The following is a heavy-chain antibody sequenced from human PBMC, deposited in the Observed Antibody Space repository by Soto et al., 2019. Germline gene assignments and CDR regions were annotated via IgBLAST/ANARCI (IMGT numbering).Heavy chain of an antibody. J-gene: IGHJ6*03. D-gene: IGHD6-13*01. CDR1: GFTFSNAW. CDR3: TTDCHSSSWYRTTVTTFCYMDV. CDR2: TKSKTDGGTT. Sequence: PGGSLRLSCAASGFTFSNAWMSWVRQAPGKGLEWVGRTKSKTDGGTTDYAAPVKGRFTISRDDSKNTLYLQMNSLKTEDTAVYYCTTDCHSSSWYRTTVTTFCYMDVWGKGTTVTVSS. V-gene: IGHV3-15*01.